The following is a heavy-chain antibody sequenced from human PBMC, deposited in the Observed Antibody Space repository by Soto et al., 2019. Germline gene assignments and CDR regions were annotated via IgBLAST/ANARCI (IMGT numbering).Heavy chain of an antibody. CDR1: GFTFSDYY. J-gene: IGHJ6*02. CDR3: ARDLRMATTYYYGMDV. CDR2: ISSSGSTI. V-gene: IGHV3-11*01. Sequence: PVGSLRLSCAASGFTFSDYYMGWIRQAPGKGLEWVSYISSSGSTIYYADSVKGRFTISRDNAKNSLYLQMNSLRAEDTAVYYCARDLRMATTYYYGMDVWGQGTTVTVSS. D-gene: IGHD5-12*01.